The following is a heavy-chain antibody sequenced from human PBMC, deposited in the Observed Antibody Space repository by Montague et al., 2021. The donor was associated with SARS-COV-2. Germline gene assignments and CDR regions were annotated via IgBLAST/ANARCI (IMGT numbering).Heavy chain of an antibody. J-gene: IGHJ4*02. V-gene: IGHV4-39*01. CDR2: IYYSGGT. CDR1: GGSISSSSYY. D-gene: IGHD6-19*01. CDR3: ARQRRGGLVSTPRFFDY. Sequence: SETLSLTCTVSGGSISSSSYYWGWIRQPPGKGLEWIGSIYYSGGTYYNPSLKSRVTISVDTSKNQFSLKLSSVTDADTAVYYCARQRRGGLVSTPRFFDYWGQGTLVTVSS.